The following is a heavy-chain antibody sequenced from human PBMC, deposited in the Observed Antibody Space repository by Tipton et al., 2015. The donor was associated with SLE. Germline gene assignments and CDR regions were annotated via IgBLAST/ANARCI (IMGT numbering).Heavy chain of an antibody. V-gene: IGHV4-59*11. CDR2: IYDTGST. J-gene: IGHJ4*02. CDR3: ASLTESYFDY. CDR1: GGSITSHY. Sequence: TLSLTCTVSGGSITSHYWSWIRQPPGKGLEWIGHIYDTGSTTYNSSLRSRVTISLDRSKNQFSLKLSSVTAADTAVYYCASLTESYFDYWGQGTLVTVSS. D-gene: IGHD2-21*02.